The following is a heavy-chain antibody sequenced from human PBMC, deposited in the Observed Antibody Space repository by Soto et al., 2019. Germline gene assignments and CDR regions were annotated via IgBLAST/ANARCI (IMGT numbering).Heavy chain of an antibody. V-gene: IGHV1-18*01. J-gene: IGHJ4*02. CDR1: GYTFTSYG. D-gene: IGHD1-26*01. CDR2: ISANNGNT. CDR3: AGDRGSYALDY. Sequence: QVQLVQSGAEVKKPGASVKVSCKASGYTFTSYGISWVRQAPGQGLEWMGWISANNGNTNYAQKLQGRVTMTTDTSASTAYMELRSLTSDDPAVYFFAGDRGSYALDYWGQGTLVTVSS.